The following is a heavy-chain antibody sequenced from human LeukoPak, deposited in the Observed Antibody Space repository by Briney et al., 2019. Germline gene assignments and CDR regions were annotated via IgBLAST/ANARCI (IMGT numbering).Heavy chain of an antibody. V-gene: IGHV3-21*01. J-gene: IGHJ4*02. CDR2: ITSSSGYI. CDR1: GFPFSNYK. CDR3: AREVGRNGAFDY. Sequence: GGSLRLSCAASGFPFSNYKMSWVRQAPGKGLEWVSSITSSSGYIYYADSVKGRFTISRDNAKKSLFLHMNSLRADGTAVYPCAREVGRNGAFDYWGPGTLVTVSS. D-gene: IGHD1-26*01.